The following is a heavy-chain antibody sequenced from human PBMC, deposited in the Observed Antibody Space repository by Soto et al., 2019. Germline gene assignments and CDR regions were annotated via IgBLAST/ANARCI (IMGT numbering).Heavy chain of an antibody. J-gene: IGHJ4*02. CDR1: GFSLSTGGVG. CDR2: IYWDDDK. D-gene: IGHD3-10*01. Sequence: QITLKESGPTLVKPTQTLTLTCTFSGFSLSTGGVGVGWIRQPPGKALEWLALIYWDDDKRYSPSLKSRLTIPKDTSKNQVVLTMTNVDPVDTATYHCARAQWFGDPFDYWGQGTLVTVSA. CDR3: ARAQWFGDPFDY. V-gene: IGHV2-5*02.